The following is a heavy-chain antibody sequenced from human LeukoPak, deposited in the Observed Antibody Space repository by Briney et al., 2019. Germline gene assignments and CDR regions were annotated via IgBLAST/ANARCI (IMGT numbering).Heavy chain of an antibody. CDR1: GYTFTSYY. CDR3: ARGARAIVVVITRRGFDY. Sequence: ASVKVSCKASGYTFTSYYMHWVRQAPGQGLEWMGIINPSGGSTSYAQKFQGRVTMTRDTSTSTVYMELSSLRSEDTAVYYCARGARAIVVVITRRGFDYWGQGTLVTVSS. J-gene: IGHJ4*02. CDR2: INPSGGST. D-gene: IGHD3-22*01. V-gene: IGHV1-46*01.